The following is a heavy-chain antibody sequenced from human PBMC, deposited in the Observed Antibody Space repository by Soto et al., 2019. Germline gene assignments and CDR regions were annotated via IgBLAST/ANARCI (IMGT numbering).Heavy chain of an antibody. CDR1: GFPFSSYG. V-gene: IGHV3-33*01. D-gene: IGHD3-22*01. CDR3: ARDLGHYSRGASYFDY. Sequence: QVQMVESGGGVVQPGRSLRLSCAASGFPFSSYGFHWVRQAPGKGLEWVAVIWDDGSQRYYADSVKGRFIISRDDSKNTLYLQINSLGSEDTAVYYCARDLGHYSRGASYFDYWGQGTMVTVSS. CDR2: IWDDGSQR. J-gene: IGHJ4*02.